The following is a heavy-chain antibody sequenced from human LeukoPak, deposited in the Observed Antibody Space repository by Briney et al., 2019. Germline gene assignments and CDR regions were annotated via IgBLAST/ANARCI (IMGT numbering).Heavy chain of an antibody. CDR1: GYTFTSYA. CDR3: AKQGDDYGDYLLDY. J-gene: IGHJ4*02. CDR2: INAGNGNT. D-gene: IGHD4-17*01. Sequence: TSVKVSCKASGYTFTSYAMHWVRQAPGQRLEWMGWINAGNGNTKYSQKFQGRVTITRDTSASTAYMELSSLRSEDTAVYYCAKQGDDYGDYLLDYWGQGTLVTVSS. V-gene: IGHV1-3*01.